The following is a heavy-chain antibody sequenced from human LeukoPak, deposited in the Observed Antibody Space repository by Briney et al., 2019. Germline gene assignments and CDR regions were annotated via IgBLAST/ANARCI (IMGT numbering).Heavy chain of an antibody. CDR3: GNHFPHFDY. Sequence: GRSLRLSCAASGFTFSSYGKHWVRQAPGKGLEWVAVISYDGSDKYYADSVKGRFTISRDNSKNTLYLQMNSLRAEDTAVYYCGNHFPHFDYWGQGTLVTVSS. J-gene: IGHJ4*02. CDR1: GFTFSSYG. CDR2: ISYDGSDK. V-gene: IGHV3-30*18. D-gene: IGHD3-3*02.